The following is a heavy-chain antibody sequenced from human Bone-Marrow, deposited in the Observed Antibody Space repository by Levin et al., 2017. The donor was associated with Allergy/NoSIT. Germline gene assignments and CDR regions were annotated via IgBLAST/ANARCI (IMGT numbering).Heavy chain of an antibody. D-gene: IGHD1-14*01. V-gene: IGHV4-30-2*01. CDR3: ARGPEQRGGGRDDWYFDL. J-gene: IGHJ2*01. CDR2: IYFSGTT. Sequence: SETLSLTCAVSGGSISSDGYSWSWIRRPPGKAPEYIGHIYFSGTTYYNPSLSSRVTISLDRSKSLFSLELQSVTAADTAVYYWARGPEQRGGGRDDWYFDLWGRGTLVTVSS. CDR1: GGSISSDGYS.